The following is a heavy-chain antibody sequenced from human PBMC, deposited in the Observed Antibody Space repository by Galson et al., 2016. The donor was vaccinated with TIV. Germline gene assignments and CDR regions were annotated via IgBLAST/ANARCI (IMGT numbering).Heavy chain of an antibody. Sequence: QSGAEVKKPGASVKVSCKTSGYTFTSYGITWVRQAPGQGLEWMGWISTYNGNTNYAQKLQGRVPITRDTSTATAYMEMTSLRPDDTVVYYCGIPAMTGYFDYWGQGTLVTVSS. V-gene: IGHV1-18*01. D-gene: IGHD1-14*01. J-gene: IGHJ4*02. CDR3: GIPAMTGYFDY. CDR1: GYTFTSYG. CDR2: ISTYNGNT.